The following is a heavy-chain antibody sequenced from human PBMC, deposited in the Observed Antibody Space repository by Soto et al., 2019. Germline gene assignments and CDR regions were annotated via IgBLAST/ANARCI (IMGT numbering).Heavy chain of an antibody. CDR1: GFTFSDYY. CDR2: ISSSVSTI. Sequence: WGSLRLSCAASGFTFSDYYMSWIRQAPGKGLEWVSYISSSVSTIYYADSVKGRFTISRDNAKNSLYLQMNSLRAEDTAVYYCARESPYCGGDCYPDAFDIWGQGTMVPV. J-gene: IGHJ3*02. CDR3: ARESPYCGGDCYPDAFDI. V-gene: IGHV3-11*01. D-gene: IGHD2-21*02.